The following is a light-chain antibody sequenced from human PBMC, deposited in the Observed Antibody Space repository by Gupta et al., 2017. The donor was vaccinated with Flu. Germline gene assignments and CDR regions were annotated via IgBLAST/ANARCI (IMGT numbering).Light chain of an antibody. J-gene: IGKJ2*01. CDR1: QSVTSSY. Sequence: IVLTQSPGTLSLSPGERATLSCRASQSVTSSYLAWYQQKPGQAPRLLIYDASSRATGIPDRFSGSGSGTDFTLTISRLEPEDFAVYYCQHYGGSPLYTFGQGTKLEIK. CDR3: QHYGGSPLYT. CDR2: DAS. V-gene: IGKV3-20*01.